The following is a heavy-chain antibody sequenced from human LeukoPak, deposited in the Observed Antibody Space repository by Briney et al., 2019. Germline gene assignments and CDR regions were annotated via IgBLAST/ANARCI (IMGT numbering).Heavy chain of an antibody. J-gene: IGHJ6*03. V-gene: IGHV3-21*01. Sequence: PGGSLRLPCAASGFTFSSYSMNWVRQAPGKGLEWVSSISSSSSYIYYADSVKGRFTISRDNAKNSLYLQMNSLRAEDTAVYYCAREAGYNVRYYYMDVWGKGTTVTISS. CDR1: GFTFSSYS. CDR2: ISSSSSYI. D-gene: IGHD5-24*01. CDR3: AREAGYNVRYYYMDV.